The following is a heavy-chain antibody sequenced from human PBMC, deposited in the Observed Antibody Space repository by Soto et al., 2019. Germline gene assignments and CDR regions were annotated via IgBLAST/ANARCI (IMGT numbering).Heavy chain of an antibody. Sequence: SVKVSCKASGGTFSSYAISWVRQAPGQGLEWMGGIIPIFGTANYAQKVQGRVTITADKSTSTAYMELSSLRSEDTAVYYCARDMRDXSSTSCAAYYYYYGMDVWGQGTTVTVSS. J-gene: IGHJ6*02. V-gene: IGHV1-69*06. CDR1: GGTFSSYA. CDR2: IIPIFGTA. CDR3: ARDMRDXSSTSCAAYYYYYGMDV. D-gene: IGHD2-2*01.